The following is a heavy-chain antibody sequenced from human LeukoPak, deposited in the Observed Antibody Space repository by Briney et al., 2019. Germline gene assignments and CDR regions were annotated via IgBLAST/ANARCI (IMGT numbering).Heavy chain of an antibody. CDR2: INPNSGNT. CDR3: ARRSYTIFGVVNNYYYYYMDV. D-gene: IGHD3-3*01. CDR1: GYTFTGYY. Sequence: ASVKVSCKASGYTFTGYYMHWVRQAPGQGLEWMGWINPNSGNTGYAQKFQGRVTITRNTSISTAYMELSSLRSEDTAVYYCARRSYTIFGVVNNYYYYYMDVWGKGTTVTVSS. V-gene: IGHV1-8*03. J-gene: IGHJ6*03.